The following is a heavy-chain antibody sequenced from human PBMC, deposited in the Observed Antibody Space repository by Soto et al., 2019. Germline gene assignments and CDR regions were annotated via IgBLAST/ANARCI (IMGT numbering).Heavy chain of an antibody. J-gene: IGHJ3*02. CDR3: ARDPDSPVTKGAFDI. CDR2: ISAYNGNT. Sequence: GASVKVSCKASGYTFTSYAMHWVRQAPGQRLEWMGWISAYNGNTNYAQKLQGRVTMTTDTSTSTAYMELKSLRSDDTAVYYCARDPDSPVTKGAFDIWGQGTMVTVSS. V-gene: IGHV1-18*01. D-gene: IGHD4-17*01. CDR1: GYTFTSYA.